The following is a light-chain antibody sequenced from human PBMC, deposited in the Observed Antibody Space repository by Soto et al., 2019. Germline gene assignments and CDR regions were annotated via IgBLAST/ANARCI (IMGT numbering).Light chain of an antibody. J-gene: IGKJ1*01. Sequence: DIVLTQSPDSLAVSLGERATIKCKSSQSVLSSSDNKNYLAWYQQKPGQPPKLLIHWASTWESGVPDRFSGSGSGRDFTLTISSLQAEDVAVYYCQQYYSIPLTFGQGTKVEIK. V-gene: IGKV4-1*01. CDR1: QSVLSSSDNKNY. CDR2: WAS. CDR3: QQYYSIPLT.